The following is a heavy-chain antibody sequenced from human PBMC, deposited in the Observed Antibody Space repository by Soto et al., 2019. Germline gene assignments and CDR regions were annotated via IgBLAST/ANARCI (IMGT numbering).Heavy chain of an antibody. CDR1: GGTFSSYA. CDR2: IIPIFGTA. V-gene: IGHV1-69*13. Sequence: SVKVSCKASGGTFSSYAISWVRQAPGQGLEWMGGIIPIFGTANYAQKLQGRVTITADESTSTAYMELSSLRSEDTAVYYCARLAARPTYYYYYYGMDVWGQGTTVTVSS. D-gene: IGHD6-6*01. J-gene: IGHJ6*02. CDR3: ARLAARPTYYYYYYGMDV.